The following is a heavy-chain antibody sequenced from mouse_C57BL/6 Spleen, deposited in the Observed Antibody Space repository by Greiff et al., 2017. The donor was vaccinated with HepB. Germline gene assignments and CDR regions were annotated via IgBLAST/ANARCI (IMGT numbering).Heavy chain of an antibody. CDR2: INPNNGGT. D-gene: IGHD2-4*01. J-gene: IGHJ4*01. CDR3: ARSDDYDSYAMDY. Sequence: VQLQQSGPELVKPGASVKIPCKASGYTFTDYNMDWVKQSHGKSLEWIGDINPNNGGTIYNQKFKGKATLTVDKSSSTAYMELRSLTSEDTAVYYCARSDDYDSYAMDYWGQGTSVTVSS. V-gene: IGHV1-18*01. CDR1: GYTFTDYN.